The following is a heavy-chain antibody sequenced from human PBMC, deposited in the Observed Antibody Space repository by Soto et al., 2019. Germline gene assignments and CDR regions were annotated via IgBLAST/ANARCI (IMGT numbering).Heavy chain of an antibody. D-gene: IGHD6-13*01. Sequence: EVQLVESGGVVVQPGGSLRLSCAASGFTFDDYTMHWVRQAPGKGLEWVSLISWDGGSTYYADSVKGRFTISRDNSKNSLYLQMNSLRTEDTALYYCAKDMMWAAAGPLDYWGQGTLVTVSS. CDR1: GFTFDDYT. CDR3: AKDMMWAAAGPLDY. J-gene: IGHJ4*02. CDR2: ISWDGGST. V-gene: IGHV3-43*01.